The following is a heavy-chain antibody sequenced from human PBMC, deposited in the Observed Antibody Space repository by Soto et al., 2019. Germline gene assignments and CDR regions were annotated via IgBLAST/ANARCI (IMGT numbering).Heavy chain of an antibody. CDR2: ISSGSSTI. CDR1: GFTFSSYS. J-gene: IGHJ4*02. D-gene: IGHD3-10*01. Sequence: EVQLVESGGGLVQPGGSLRLSCAASGFTFSSYSMNWVRQAPGKGLEWVSYISSGSSTIYYADSVKGRFTISRDSAKRSLYLQMNSLRDEDTAVYYCAGDGSVFGSGTYYHFFDYWGQGTLVTVSS. V-gene: IGHV3-48*02. CDR3: AGDGSVFGSGTYYHFFDY.